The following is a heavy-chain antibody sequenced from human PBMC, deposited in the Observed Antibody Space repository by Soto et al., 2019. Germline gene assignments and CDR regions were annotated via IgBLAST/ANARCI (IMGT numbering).Heavy chain of an antibody. D-gene: IGHD6-13*01. CDR3: ARGASSLPGFY. Sequence: QVQLVQSGAEVKKPGASVKVSCKASGYTFTSYGISWVRQAPGQGLEWMGWISAYNGDTDYAHNLQRXVTLTTDTSTTTAYMELRSLRSDATAVYYCARGASSLPGFYWGQGTLVTVSS. J-gene: IGHJ4*02. V-gene: IGHV1-18*01. CDR2: ISAYNGDT. CDR1: GYTFTSYG.